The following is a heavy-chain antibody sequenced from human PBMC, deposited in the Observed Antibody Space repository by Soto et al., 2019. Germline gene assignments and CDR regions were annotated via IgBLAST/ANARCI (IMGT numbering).Heavy chain of an antibody. CDR1: GYAFASYA. CDR3: ARDLGGWPDY. Sequence: ASVKVSCTASGYAFASYAISWMRQAPGQGLEWMGWINAGNGNTKYSQKFQGRVTITRDTSASTAYMELSSLRSEDTAVYYCARDLGGWPDYWGQGTLVTVS. V-gene: IGHV1-3*01. CDR2: INAGNGNT. J-gene: IGHJ4*02. D-gene: IGHD2-15*01.